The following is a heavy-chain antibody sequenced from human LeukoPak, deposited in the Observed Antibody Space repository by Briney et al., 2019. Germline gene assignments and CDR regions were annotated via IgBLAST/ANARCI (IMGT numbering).Heavy chain of an antibody. CDR2: IYYSGSP. CDR1: VGSISSSSYY. Sequence: PSETLSHTCTVSVGSISSSSYYWGWIRQPPGEGLVCIGCIYYSGSPYYNPSLKRRVPLPVATSKNQASLKLSSVTAADTAVYYCASQPRSMAVAGTTGFDYWGQGTLVTVSS. J-gene: IGHJ4*02. V-gene: IGHV4-39*01. CDR3: ASQPRSMAVAGTTGFDY. D-gene: IGHD6-19*01.